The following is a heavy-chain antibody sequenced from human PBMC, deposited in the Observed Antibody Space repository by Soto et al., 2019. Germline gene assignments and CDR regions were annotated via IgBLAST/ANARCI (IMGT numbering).Heavy chain of an antibody. V-gene: IGHV3-74*01. D-gene: IGHD6-13*01. CDR2: IDTSGHST. CDR1: GFVFTNFW. J-gene: IGHJ4*02. CDR3: AKDSWYFDL. Sequence: GSLRLSCEASGFVFTNFWMHWVRHVPGEGLVWVARIDTSGHSTNYAESVKGRFTISRDNAKNTVSLQMNSLRVEDTGVYYCAKDSWYFDLWSQGSQVTVSS.